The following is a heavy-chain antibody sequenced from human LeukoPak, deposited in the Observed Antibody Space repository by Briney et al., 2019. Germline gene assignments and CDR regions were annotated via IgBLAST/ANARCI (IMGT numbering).Heavy chain of an antibody. CDR1: GFTFSSYW. Sequence: GGSLRLSCAASGFTFSSYWMHWVRHAPGKGLVWVSRINSDGSSTSYADSVKGRFTISRDNAKNTLYLQMNSLRAEDTAVYYCARDYSKTVTFDYWGQGTLVTVSS. J-gene: IGHJ4*02. V-gene: IGHV3-74*01. CDR2: INSDGSST. D-gene: IGHD4-11*01. CDR3: ARDYSKTVTFDY.